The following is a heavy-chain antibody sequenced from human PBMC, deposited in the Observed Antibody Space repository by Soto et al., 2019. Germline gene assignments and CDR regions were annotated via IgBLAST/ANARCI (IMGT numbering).Heavy chain of an antibody. CDR3: ARGSLDPSYSYASSGGGWFDP. CDR1: GGSISSGGYS. J-gene: IGHJ5*02. V-gene: IGHV4-30-2*01. CDR2: IYHSGST. Sequence: PSETLSLTCAVSGGSISSGGYSWSWIRQPPGKGLEWIGYIYHSGSTYYNPSLKSRVTISVDRSKNQFSLKLSSVTAADTAVYYCARGSLDPSYSYASSGGGWFDPWGQGTLGTVSS. D-gene: IGHD3-22*01.